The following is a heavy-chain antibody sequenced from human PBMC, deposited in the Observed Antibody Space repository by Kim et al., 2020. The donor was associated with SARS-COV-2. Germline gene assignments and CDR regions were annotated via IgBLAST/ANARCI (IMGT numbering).Heavy chain of an antibody. V-gene: IGHV3-30*18. CDR3: AKDRLWGNDYFDY. CDR2: ISYDGSNK. Sequence: GGPLRLSCAASGFTFSSSGMHWVRQAPGKGLEWVAVISYDGSNKYYADSVKGRFTISRDNSKNTLYLQMNSLRAEDTAVYYWAKDRLWGNDYFDYWGQGTLVTVSS. CDR1: GFTFSSSG. J-gene: IGHJ4*02. D-gene: IGHD3-16*01.